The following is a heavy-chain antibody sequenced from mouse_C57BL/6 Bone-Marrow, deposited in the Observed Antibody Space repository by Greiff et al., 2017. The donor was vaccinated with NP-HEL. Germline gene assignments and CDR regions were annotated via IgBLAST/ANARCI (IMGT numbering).Heavy chain of an antibody. CDR3: ASPGFAY. CDR2: ISSGGSYT. CDR1: GFTFSSYG. Sequence: EVKVVESGGDLVKPGGSLKLSCAASGFTFSSYGMSWVRQTPDKRLEWVATISSGGSYTYYPDSVKGRCTISRDNAKNTLYLQMSSLKSEATAMYYCASPGFAYWGQGTLVTVSA. V-gene: IGHV5-6*01. J-gene: IGHJ3*01.